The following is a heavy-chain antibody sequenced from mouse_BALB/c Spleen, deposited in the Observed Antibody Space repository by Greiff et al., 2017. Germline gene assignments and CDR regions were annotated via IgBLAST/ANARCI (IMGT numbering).Heavy chain of an antibody. Sequence: EVKLQESGPGLVKPSQSLSLTCSVTGYSITSGYYWNWIRQFPGNKLEWMGYISYDGSNNYNPSLKNRISITRDTSKNQFFLKLNSVTTEDTATYYCARGPTVVASFDYWGQGTTLTVSS. D-gene: IGHD1-1*01. CDR3: ARGPTVVASFDY. CDR2: ISYDGSN. J-gene: IGHJ2*01. CDR1: GYSITSGYY. V-gene: IGHV3-6*02.